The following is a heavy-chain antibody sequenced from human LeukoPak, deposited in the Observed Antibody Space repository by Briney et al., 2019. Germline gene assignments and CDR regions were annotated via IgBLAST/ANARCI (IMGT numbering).Heavy chain of an antibody. D-gene: IGHD3-10*02. Sequence: ASVKVSCKASGHSFTSYGISWVRQAPGQGLEWMGWISAYNGNTNYAQKLQGRVTMTTDTSTSTAYMELRSLRSDDTAVYYCARDLPTITPRRITMYYFDYWGQGTLVTVSS. V-gene: IGHV1-18*04. J-gene: IGHJ4*02. CDR1: GHSFTSYG. CDR3: ARDLPTITPRRITMYYFDY. CDR2: ISAYNGNT.